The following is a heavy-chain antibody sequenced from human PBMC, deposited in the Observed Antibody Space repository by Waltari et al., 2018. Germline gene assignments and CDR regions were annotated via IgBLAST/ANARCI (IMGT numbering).Heavy chain of an antibody. J-gene: IGHJ4*02. CDR1: GFTFRGYW. Sequence: EVQLVESGGTLVQPGGSLRLSCAASGFTFRGYWMTWVRQAPGKGVEWVVNIKADGSEQYYVDSGRGRVTNSRDNAENSLYLQMNSLIADDTAVYYCARGAAYYVRVWDYWGQGTLVTVSS. CDR2: IKADGSEQ. D-gene: IGHD3-16*01. CDR3: ARGAAYYVRVWDY. V-gene: IGHV3-7*03.